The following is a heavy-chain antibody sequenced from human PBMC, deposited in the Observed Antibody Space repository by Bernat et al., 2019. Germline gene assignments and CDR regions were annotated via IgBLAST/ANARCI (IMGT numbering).Heavy chain of an antibody. Sequence: QVQLQESGPGLVKPSETLSLTCTVSGGSISSYYWSWIRQPPGKGLEWIGYIYYRGSTNYNPSLKSRVTISVDTSKNQFSLKLSSVTAADTAVYYCARHGYDYIWGSYRYTGVAAFDIWGQGTMVTVSS. CDR2: IYYRGST. J-gene: IGHJ3*02. CDR1: GGSISSYY. V-gene: IGHV4-59*08. CDR3: ARHGYDYIWGSYRYTGVAAFDI. D-gene: IGHD3-16*02.